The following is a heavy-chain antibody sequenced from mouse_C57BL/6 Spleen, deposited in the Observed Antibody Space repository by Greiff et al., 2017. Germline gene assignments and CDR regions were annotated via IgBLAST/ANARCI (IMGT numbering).Heavy chain of an antibody. CDR3: DHDGYYGGFAY. CDR1: GYSFTDYN. CDR2: INPNYGTT. Sequence: EVQLVESGPELVKPGASVKISCKASGYSFTDYNMNWVKQSNGKSLEWIGVINPNYGTTSYNQKFKGKATLTVDQSSSTAYMQLNSLTSEDSAVDYCDHDGYYGGFAYWGQGTLVTVSA. D-gene: IGHD2-3*01. V-gene: IGHV1-39*01. J-gene: IGHJ3*01.